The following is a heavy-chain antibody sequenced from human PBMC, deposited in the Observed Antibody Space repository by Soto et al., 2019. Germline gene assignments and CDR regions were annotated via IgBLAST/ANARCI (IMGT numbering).Heavy chain of an antibody. CDR2: IYYSGST. J-gene: IGHJ1*01. CDR3: ARAIHYYDSSGYSEYFQH. Sequence: SETLSLTCTVSGGSISSSSYYWGWIRQPPGKGLEWIGSIYYSGSTYYNPSLKSRVTISVDTSKNQFSLKLSSVPAADTAVYYCARAIHYYDSSGYSEYFQHWGQGTLVTVSS. D-gene: IGHD3-22*01. CDR1: GGSISSSSYY. V-gene: IGHV4-39*01.